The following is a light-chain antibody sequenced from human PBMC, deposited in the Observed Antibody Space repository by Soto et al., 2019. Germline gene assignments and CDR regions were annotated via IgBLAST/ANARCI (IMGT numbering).Light chain of an antibody. Sequence: EIVMTQSPATLSVSPGERATLSCRASQTVSSNLAWYQQKPGQAPRLLIYGASTRATGLPARFSGSGSGTEFTLTISSLQYEDFAVYYCQQYNDWPLTFGQGTKVDIK. J-gene: IGKJ1*01. V-gene: IGKV3-15*01. CDR3: QQYNDWPLT. CDR1: QTVSSN. CDR2: GAS.